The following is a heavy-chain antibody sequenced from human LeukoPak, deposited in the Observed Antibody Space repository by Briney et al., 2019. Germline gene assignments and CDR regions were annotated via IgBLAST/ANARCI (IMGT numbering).Heavy chain of an antibody. V-gene: IGHV4-59*01. J-gene: IGHJ4*02. CDR2: IYYSGST. D-gene: IGHD1-26*01. CDR1: GGSISSYY. Sequence: SETLSLTCTVSGGSISSYYWSWIRQPPGKGLEWIGYIYYSGSTNYNPSLKSRVTISVDTSRNQFSLKLSSVTAADTAVYYCARAHPSGYSLYWGQGTLVTVSS. CDR3: ARAHPSGYSLY.